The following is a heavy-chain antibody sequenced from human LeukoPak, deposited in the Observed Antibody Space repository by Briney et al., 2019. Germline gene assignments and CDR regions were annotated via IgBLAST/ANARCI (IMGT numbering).Heavy chain of an antibody. CDR3: ARVRGPRGGYYYYGMDV. J-gene: IGHJ6*02. D-gene: IGHD3-10*01. V-gene: IGHV1-2*02. CDR1: GYTFTGYY. CDR2: INPNSGGT. Sequence: VASVKFSCKASGYTFTGYYMHWVRQAPGQGLGWMGWINPNSGGTNYAQKFQGRVTMTRDTSISTAYMELSRLRSDDTAVYYCARVRGPRGGYYYYGMDVWGQGTTVTVSS.